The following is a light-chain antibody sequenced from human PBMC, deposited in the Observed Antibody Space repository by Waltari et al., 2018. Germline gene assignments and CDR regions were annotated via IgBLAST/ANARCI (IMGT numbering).Light chain of an antibody. CDR1: SSDVGAYNS. CDR3: SSYTSSSTLNYV. Sequence: QSALTQPASVSGSPGQSITISCPGTSSDVGAYNSVSWYQQHPGKAPKLMIYEVSNRPSGVSNRFSGSKSGNTASLTISGLQAEDEADYYCSSYTSSSTLNYVFGTGTKVTVL. V-gene: IGLV2-14*01. CDR2: EVS. J-gene: IGLJ1*01.